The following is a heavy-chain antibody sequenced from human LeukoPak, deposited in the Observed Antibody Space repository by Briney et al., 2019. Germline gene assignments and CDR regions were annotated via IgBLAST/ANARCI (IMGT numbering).Heavy chain of an antibody. Sequence: SETLSLTCTVSGGSISSYYWSWIRQPPGKGLEWIGYIYYSGSTNYNPSLKSRVTISVDTSKNQFSLKLSSVSAADTAVYYCARWSRSDDTFDIWGQGTMVTVSS. J-gene: IGHJ3*02. CDR3: ARWSRSDDTFDI. CDR1: GGSISSYY. V-gene: IGHV4-59*01. CDR2: IYYSGST.